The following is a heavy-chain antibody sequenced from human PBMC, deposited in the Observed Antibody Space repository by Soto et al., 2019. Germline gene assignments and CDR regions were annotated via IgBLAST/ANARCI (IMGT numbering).Heavy chain of an antibody. V-gene: IGHV4-59*01. Sequence: PSETLSLTCTVSGGSISSYYWSWIRQPPGKGLEWIGYIYYSGSTNYNPSLKSRVTISVDTSKNQFSLKLSSVTAADTAVYYCGRGYSGYDKLYYYYYYMDVWGKGTTVTVSS. CDR3: GRGYSGYDKLYYYYYYMDV. CDR2: IYYSGST. J-gene: IGHJ6*03. D-gene: IGHD5-12*01. CDR1: GGSISSYY.